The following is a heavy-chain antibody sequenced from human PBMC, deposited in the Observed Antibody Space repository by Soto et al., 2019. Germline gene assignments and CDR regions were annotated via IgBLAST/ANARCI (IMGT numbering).Heavy chain of an antibody. Sequence: LRLSCVASGFTFNNAWMNWVRQAPGKGLEWVGRIKSKTDGGTTDYAALVKGRFTISRDDSKTTLYLQMNGLKTEDTAVYYCTTAENYYDSSSFDYWGQGTLVTVSS. V-gene: IGHV3-15*01. D-gene: IGHD3-22*01. CDR3: TTAENYYDSSSFDY. CDR2: IKSKTDGGTT. J-gene: IGHJ4*02. CDR1: GFTFNNAW.